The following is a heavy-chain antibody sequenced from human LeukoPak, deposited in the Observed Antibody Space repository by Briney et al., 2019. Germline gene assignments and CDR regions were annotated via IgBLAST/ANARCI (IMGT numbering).Heavy chain of an antibody. J-gene: IGHJ4*02. CDR2: ISGRGGTT. CDR3: AKPPHYCGGGSCYSGLDD. Sequence: GGSLRLSCAASGFALRSYTVTWVRQAPGKGLEWVSGISGRGGTTYYTDSVKGRFTTSRDNSMDTLYLQMNSLRVEDTAIYYCAKPPHYCGGGSCYSGLDDWGQGTRVTVST. V-gene: IGHV3-23*01. D-gene: IGHD2-15*01. CDR1: GFALRSYT.